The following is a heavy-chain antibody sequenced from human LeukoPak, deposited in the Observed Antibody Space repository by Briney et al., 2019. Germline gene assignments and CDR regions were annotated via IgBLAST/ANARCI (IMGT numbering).Heavy chain of an antibody. J-gene: IGHJ4*02. D-gene: IGHD5-12*01. CDR3: ARAGGYDRAPFDY. CDR1: GYTFTSYA. V-gene: IGHV1-3*01. CDR2: INAGNGNT. Sequence: ASVKVPCKASGYTFTSYAMNWVRQAPGQGLEWMGWINAGNGNTKYSQKFQGRVTITRDTSASTAYMELSSLRSEDTAVYYCARAGGYDRAPFDYWGQGTLVTVSS.